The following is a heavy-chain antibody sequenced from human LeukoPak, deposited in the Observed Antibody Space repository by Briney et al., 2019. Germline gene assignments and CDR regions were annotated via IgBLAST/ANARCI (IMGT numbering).Heavy chain of an antibody. CDR3: ARDNSVRDEAWWFNP. D-gene: IGHD5-24*01. CDR2: FDPEDGGT. Sequence: ASVKVSCEVSGYTLTELSMHWVRQAPGKGLEWMGGFDPEDGGTIYAQKFQGRVTMTEDTSTDTAYMELSSLRSEDTAVYYCARDNSVRDEAWWFNPWGQGILVTVSS. V-gene: IGHV1-24*01. CDR1: GYTLTELS. J-gene: IGHJ5*02.